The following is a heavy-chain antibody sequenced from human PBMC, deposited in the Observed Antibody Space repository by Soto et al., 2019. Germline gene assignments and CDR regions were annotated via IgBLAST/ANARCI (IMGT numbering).Heavy chain of an antibody. V-gene: IGHV3-33*01. CDR3: ARDPYSGPSDGAHYFDY. CDR2: IWYDGSHK. CDR1: GFTFSNYG. D-gene: IGHD6-6*01. J-gene: IGHJ4*02. Sequence: GGSLRLSCVASGFTFSNYGMHWVRQAPGKGLEWVTLIWYDGSHKYYADSVKGRFTVSRDNSKNTLYLQMNSLRAEDTAVYYCARDPYSGPSDGAHYFDYWGQGALVTVSS.